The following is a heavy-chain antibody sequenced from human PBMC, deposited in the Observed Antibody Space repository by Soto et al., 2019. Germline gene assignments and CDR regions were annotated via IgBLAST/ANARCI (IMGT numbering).Heavy chain of an antibody. CDR2: IDWEDDK. D-gene: IGHD3-22*01. J-gene: IGHJ4*02. Sequence: RAKPGNEAQSVGQACRSRGLSHHSNEKCVSWIRQPPGKALELLALIDWEDDKYYNASLKTRLTISKDTSKSQVVLTMTNMDPEDTASYYCARASFYYDVGGTSQGYCLDFSGQGPLVTVSS. CDR3: ARASFYYDVGGTSQGYCLDF. V-gene: IGHV2-70*12. CDR1: GLSHHSNEKC.